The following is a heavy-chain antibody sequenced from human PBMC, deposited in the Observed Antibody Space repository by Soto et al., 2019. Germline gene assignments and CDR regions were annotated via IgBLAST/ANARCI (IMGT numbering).Heavy chain of an antibody. V-gene: IGHV3-64D*06. CDR2: ISSKGGST. Sequence: VSLRLSCSASGFTFSSYAMHWVRQAPGKGLEYVSAISSKGGSTYYADSVKGRFTISRDNSKNTLYLQMSSLRAEDTAVDYCSVTMVRGATYYYYGMDVWGQGNTVTVP. CDR1: GFTFSSYA. D-gene: IGHD3-10*01. CDR3: SVTMVRGATYYYYGMDV. J-gene: IGHJ6*02.